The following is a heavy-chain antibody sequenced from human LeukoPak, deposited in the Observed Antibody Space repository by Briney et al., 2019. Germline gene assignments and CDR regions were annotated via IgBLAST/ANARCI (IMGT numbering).Heavy chain of an antibody. CDR3: AADRNYYYGMDV. J-gene: IGHJ6*02. CDR2: IVVGSGNT. V-gene: IGHV1-58*02. Sequence: ASVKVSCEASGFTFTSSAMQWVRQARGQRLEWIGWIVVGSGNTNYAQKFQERVTITRDMSTSTAYMELSSLRSEDTAVYYCAADRNYYYGMDVWGQGTTVTVSS. CDR1: GFTFTSSA.